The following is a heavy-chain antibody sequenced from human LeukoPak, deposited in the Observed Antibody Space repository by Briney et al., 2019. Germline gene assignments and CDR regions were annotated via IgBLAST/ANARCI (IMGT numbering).Heavy chain of an antibody. J-gene: IGHJ4*02. D-gene: IGHD3-10*01. V-gene: IGHV1-2*02. CDR2: INPNSGGT. CDR1: GYTFTSYG. Sequence: ASVKVSCKASGYTFTSYGISWVRQAPGQGLEWMGWINPNSGGTNYAQKFQGRVTMTRDTSTSTAYMELSRLGSDDTAVYYCARALGRLSGSDYWGQGTLVTVSS. CDR3: ARALGRLSGSDY.